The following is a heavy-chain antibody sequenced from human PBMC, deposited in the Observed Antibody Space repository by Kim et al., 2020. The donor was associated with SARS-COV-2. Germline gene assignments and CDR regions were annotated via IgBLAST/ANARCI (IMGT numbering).Heavy chain of an antibody. V-gene: IGHV4-4*07. CDR1: GGSISSYY. CDR3: ARERVFYGANYWYFDL. J-gene: IGHJ2*01. Sequence: SETLSLTCTVSGGSISSYYWSWIRQPAGKGLEWIWRSYTSGGTNYNPSLKSRVTMSVDTSKNQFSLKLSSVTAADTAVYYCARERVFYGANYWYFDLWGRGTLVTVSS. D-gene: IGHD4-17*01. CDR2: SYTSGGT.